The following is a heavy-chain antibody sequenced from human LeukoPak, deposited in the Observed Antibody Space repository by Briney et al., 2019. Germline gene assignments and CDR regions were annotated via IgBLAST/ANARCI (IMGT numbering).Heavy chain of an antibody. CDR2: ISGSGGST. J-gene: IGHJ4*02. D-gene: IGHD6-13*01. CDR1: GFTFSSFA. V-gene: IGHV3-23*01. CDR3: AKRGSSWSFDY. Sequence: GGSLRLSCAASGFTFSSFAMTWVRQAPGKGLEWVSLISGSGGSTYYADSVKGRFTISRDNSKNTLYLQMNSLRVEDTAVYYCAKRGSSWSFDYWGQGTLVTVSS.